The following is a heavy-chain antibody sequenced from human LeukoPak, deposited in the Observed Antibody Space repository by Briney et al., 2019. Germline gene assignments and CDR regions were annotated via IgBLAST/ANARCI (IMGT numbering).Heavy chain of an antibody. CDR1: GGSISSYY. Sequence: SETLSLTCTVSGGSISSYYWSWIRQPPGKGLEWIGYIYYSGSTNYNPSLKSRVTISVDTSKNQFSLKLSSVTAADTAVYYCAREPAYCSSTSCYEGSLDYWGQGTLVTVSS. V-gene: IGHV4-59*01. D-gene: IGHD2-2*01. J-gene: IGHJ4*02. CDR2: IYYSGST. CDR3: AREPAYCSSTSCYEGSLDY.